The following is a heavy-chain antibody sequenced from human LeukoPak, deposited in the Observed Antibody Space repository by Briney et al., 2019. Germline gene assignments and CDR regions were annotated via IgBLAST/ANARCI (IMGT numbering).Heavy chain of an antibody. V-gene: IGHV3-30*04. D-gene: IGHD6-19*01. Sequence: GGSLRLSCAASGFTFSSYAMHWVRQAPGKGLEWVAVISYDGSNKYYADSVKGRFTISRDNSKNTLYLQMNSLRAEDTAVYYCARSLSGWPLERHLDAWGKGTTVTISS. J-gene: IGHJ6*04. CDR2: ISYDGSNK. CDR3: ARSLSGWPLERHLDA. CDR1: GFTFSSYA.